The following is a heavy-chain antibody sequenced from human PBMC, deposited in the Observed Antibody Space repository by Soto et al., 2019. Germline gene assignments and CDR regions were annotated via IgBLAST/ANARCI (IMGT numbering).Heavy chain of an antibody. CDR3: ARYRLWELQRGLDY. J-gene: IGHJ4*02. CDR2: IYYSGST. Sequence: SETLSLTCTVSGGSISSGGYYWSWIRQHPGKGLEWIGYIYYSGSTYYNPSLKSRVTISVDTSKNQFSLKLSSVTAADTAVYYCARYRLWELQRGLDYWGQGTLVTVSS. CDR1: GGSISSGGYY. V-gene: IGHV4-31*03. D-gene: IGHD1-26*01.